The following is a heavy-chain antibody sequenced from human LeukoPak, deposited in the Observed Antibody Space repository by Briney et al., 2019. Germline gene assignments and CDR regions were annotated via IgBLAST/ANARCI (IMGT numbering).Heavy chain of an antibody. V-gene: IGHV3-30*02. CDR2: IRYDGSNK. Sequence: PGGSLRLSCAASGFTFSSYGMHWVRQAPGKGLEWVAFIRYDGSNKYYADSVKGRFTISRDNSKNTLYLQMNSLRAEDTAVYYCAKDQYYDSSGYSKTQTVFDYWGQGTLVTVSS. D-gene: IGHD3-22*01. J-gene: IGHJ4*02. CDR3: AKDQYYDSSGYSKTQTVFDY. CDR1: GFTFSSYG.